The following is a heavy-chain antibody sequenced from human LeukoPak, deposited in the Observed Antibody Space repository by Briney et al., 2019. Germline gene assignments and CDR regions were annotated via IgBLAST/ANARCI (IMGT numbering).Heavy chain of an antibody. CDR3: ARLSGGSGWYLDFDY. CDR2: IGTSDSGSTI. Sequence: GGSLRLSCAASGFTFSSHEMNWVRQAPGKGLEWLSYIGTSDSGSTIYYADSVKGRFTISRNNARSSLYLQMHRLRAEDTAVYYCARLSGGSGWYLDFDYWGQGTLVTVSS. V-gene: IGHV3-48*03. J-gene: IGHJ4*02. CDR1: GFTFSSHE. D-gene: IGHD6-19*01.